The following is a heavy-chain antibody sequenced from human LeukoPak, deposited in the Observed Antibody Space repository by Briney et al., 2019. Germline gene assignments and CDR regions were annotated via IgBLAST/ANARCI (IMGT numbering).Heavy chain of an antibody. V-gene: IGHV3-30*03. CDR1: GFTFTIYG. D-gene: IGHD1-26*01. CDR2: ISNDGTKE. Sequence: GGSLRLSCAASGFTFTIYGMHWVRQAPGKGLEWVATISNDGTKEYYTDSVKGRFTISRDNAKNSLYLQMNSLRAEDTAVYYCARDVMGATTYWGQGTLVTVSS. J-gene: IGHJ4*02. CDR3: ARDVMGATTY.